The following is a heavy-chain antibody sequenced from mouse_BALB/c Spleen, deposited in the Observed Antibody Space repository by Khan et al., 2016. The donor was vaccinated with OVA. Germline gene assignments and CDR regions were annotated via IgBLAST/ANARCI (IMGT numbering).Heavy chain of an antibody. CDR1: GFTFSTYA. Sequence: EVELVESGGGLVKPGGSLKLSCAASGFTFSTYAMSWVRQTPEKRLEWVASISSDGDYTYYPDNVTGRFTISRDNAKNTLYLQMSSLRSEDTAIYYCAGPPYGNFAYWGQGTLVTVSA. J-gene: IGHJ3*01. V-gene: IGHV5-9-3*01. D-gene: IGHD2-1*01. CDR3: AGPPYGNFAY. CDR2: ISSDGDYT.